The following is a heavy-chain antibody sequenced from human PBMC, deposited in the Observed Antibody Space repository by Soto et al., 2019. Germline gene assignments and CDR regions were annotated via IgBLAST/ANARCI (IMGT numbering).Heavy chain of an antibody. V-gene: IGHV3-7*05. CDR3: PRERIDY. Sequence: PEGSLXLSCAASGFTFSSYVMTWFRQAPGKGLEWVANIKQDGSEKYYVDSVKGRFTISRDNAKNSLYLQMNSLRAEDTAIYYYPRERIDYRSQGTLVTVSS. CDR2: IKQDGSEK. CDR1: GFTFSSYV. J-gene: IGHJ4*01.